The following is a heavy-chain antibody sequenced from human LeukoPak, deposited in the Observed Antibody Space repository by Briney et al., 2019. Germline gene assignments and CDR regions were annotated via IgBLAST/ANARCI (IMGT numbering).Heavy chain of an antibody. Sequence: ASVKVSCKASGYTFTSYGISWVRQAPGQGLEWTGWISAYNGYTDYAQKFQFRVTMTTDTSTSTAYMELRSLRSDDTAVYYRARNKAVTTEVTQHFQHWGQGTLVTVSS. CDR3: ARNKAVTTEVTQHFQH. D-gene: IGHD4-23*01. V-gene: IGHV1-18*01. CDR2: ISAYNGYT. J-gene: IGHJ1*01. CDR1: GYTFTSYG.